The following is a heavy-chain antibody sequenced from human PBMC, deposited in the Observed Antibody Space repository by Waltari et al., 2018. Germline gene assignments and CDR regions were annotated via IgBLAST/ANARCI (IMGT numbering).Heavy chain of an antibody. J-gene: IGHJ4*02. V-gene: IGHV3-30*02. CDR1: GFTFSSYG. CDR2: IRDDGSNK. Sequence: QVQLVESGGGVVQPGGSLRLSCAASGFTFSSYGMHWVRQAPGKGLEWVAFIRDDGSNKYYADSVKGRFTISRDNSKNTLYLQMNSLRAEDTAVYYCAKDWPNNWNYDDYWGQGTLVTVSS. CDR3: AKDWPNNWNYDDY. D-gene: IGHD1-20*01.